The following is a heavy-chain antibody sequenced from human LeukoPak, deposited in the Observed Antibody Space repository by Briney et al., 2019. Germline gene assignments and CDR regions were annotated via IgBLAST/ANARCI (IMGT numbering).Heavy chain of an antibody. J-gene: IGHJ4*02. CDR1: GYTFTGYY. V-gene: IGHV1-2*06. CDR3: ATISCSSTSCYTSYSRVFDY. Sequence: GASVKVSCTASGYTFTGYYMHWVRQAPGQGLEWMGRINPNSGGTNYAQKFQGRVTMTRDTSISTAYMELSRLRSDDTAVYYCATISCSSTSCYTSYSRVFDYWGQGTLVTVSS. CDR2: INPNSGGT. D-gene: IGHD2-2*02.